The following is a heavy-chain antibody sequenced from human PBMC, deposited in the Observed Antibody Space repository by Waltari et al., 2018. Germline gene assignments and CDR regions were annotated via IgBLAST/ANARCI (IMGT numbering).Heavy chain of an antibody. CDR2: VAPEDGET. CDR3: ATAYKDIVVVAPDY. J-gene: IGHJ4*02. V-gene: IGHV1-69-2*01. D-gene: IGHD2-15*01. CDR1: GYTFTDYY. Sequence: EVQLVQSGAEVKKPGATVKISCKASGYTFTDYYMLWVQQAPGKGLEWMGRVAPEDGETIYAEKFQGRVTITADTSTDTAYMELSSLRSEDTAVYYCATAYKDIVVVAPDYWGQGTLVTVSS.